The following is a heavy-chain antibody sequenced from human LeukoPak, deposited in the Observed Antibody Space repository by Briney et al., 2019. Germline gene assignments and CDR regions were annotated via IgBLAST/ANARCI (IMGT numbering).Heavy chain of an antibody. V-gene: IGHV4-59*01. CDR1: GGSISYYY. Sequence: PSETLSLTCTVSGGSISYYYWSWIRQPPGKGLEWIGCIYYSGSTNYNPSLKSRVTISVDTSKNQFSLNLTSVTTADTAVYYCARVSCSSTSCPRRDALDVWGQGTMVTVSS. CDR3: ARVSCSSTSCPRRDALDV. D-gene: IGHD2-2*01. J-gene: IGHJ3*01. CDR2: IYYSGST.